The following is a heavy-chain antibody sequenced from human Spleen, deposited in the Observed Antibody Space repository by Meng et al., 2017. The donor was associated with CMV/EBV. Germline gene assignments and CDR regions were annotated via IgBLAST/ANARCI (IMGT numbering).Heavy chain of an antibody. V-gene: IGHV1-69*05. J-gene: IGHJ2*01. Sequence: KASGGTFSSYAISWVRQAPGQWLEWMGGIIPIFGTANYAQKFQGRVTITTDESTSTAYMELSSLRSEDTAVYYCARVQESDSAYFDLWGRGTLVTVSS. CDR3: ARVQESDSAYFDL. D-gene: IGHD2-21*01. CDR2: IIPIFGTA. CDR1: GGTFSSYA.